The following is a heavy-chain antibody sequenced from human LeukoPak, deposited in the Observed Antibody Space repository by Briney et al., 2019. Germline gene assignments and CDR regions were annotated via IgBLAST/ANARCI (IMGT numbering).Heavy chain of an antibody. Sequence: GGSLRLSCAASGFTFSDYYMAYIRQAPGKGLEWVSGISGSGDNTLYADSVKGRFTISRDNSKNTLYLEMNSLRAEDTAIYYCAKMKGHPLPKYYMDVWGQGTTVTVSS. D-gene: IGHD1-26*01. CDR3: AKMKGHPLPKYYMDV. J-gene: IGHJ6*01. CDR2: ISGSGDNT. CDR1: GFTFSDYY. V-gene: IGHV3-23*01.